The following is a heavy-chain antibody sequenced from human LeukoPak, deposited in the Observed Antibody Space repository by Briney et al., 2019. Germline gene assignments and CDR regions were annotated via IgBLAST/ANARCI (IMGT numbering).Heavy chain of an antibody. CDR3: ARDRNYYYYGMDV. CDR1: GFTFSSYE. Sequence: PGGSLRLSCAASGFTFSSYEMNRVRQAPGKGLEWVSYISSSGSTIYYADSVKGRFTISRDNAKNSLYLQMNSLRAEDTAVYYCARDRNYYYYGMDVWGKGTTVTVSS. J-gene: IGHJ6*04. CDR2: ISSSGSTI. V-gene: IGHV3-48*03.